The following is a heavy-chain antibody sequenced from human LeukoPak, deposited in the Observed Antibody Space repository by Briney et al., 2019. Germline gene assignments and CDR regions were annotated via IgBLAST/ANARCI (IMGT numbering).Heavy chain of an antibody. CDR1: GFTFRNYA. V-gene: IGHV3-23*01. D-gene: IGHD4-17*01. CDR2: SSGSGDDT. CDR3: AKFRGIPTTVTQD. Sequence: PGGSLRLSCVASGFTFRNYAMGWVRQAPGKGLEWVSTSSGSGDDTYYADSVKGRFTISRDNSKNTLYLQMSGLRAEDTAVYYCAKFRGIPTTVTQDWGQGTLVTVSS. J-gene: IGHJ1*01.